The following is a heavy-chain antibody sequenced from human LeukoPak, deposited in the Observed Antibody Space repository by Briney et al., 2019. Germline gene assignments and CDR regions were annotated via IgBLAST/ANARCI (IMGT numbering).Heavy chain of an antibody. CDR1: GFTCSSYS. Sequence: VKPGGSLGLSCAASGFTCSSYSMKWGRPAPGKGLEWVSSISSSSSYIYYADSVKGRFTISRDNAKNSLYLQMNSLRAEDTAVYYCARDTSHVGWGVGNWGQGTLVTVSS. CDR3: ARDTSHVGWGVGN. D-gene: IGHD3-10*01. CDR2: ISSSSSYI. J-gene: IGHJ4*02. V-gene: IGHV3-21*01.